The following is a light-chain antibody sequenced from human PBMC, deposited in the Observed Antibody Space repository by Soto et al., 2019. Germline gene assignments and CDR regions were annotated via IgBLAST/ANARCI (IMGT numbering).Light chain of an antibody. CDR1: SSDVGGYNY. CDR2: DVS. CDR3: SSYTSSSTYV. Sequence: QSALTQPASVSGSPGQSITISCTGTSSDVGGYNYVSWYQQHPGKAPKLMIYDVSNRLSGVSNRLSGSKSGNTASLTISGLQAEDEADYYCSSYTSSSTYVFGTGTKVTVL. V-gene: IGLV2-14*01. J-gene: IGLJ1*01.